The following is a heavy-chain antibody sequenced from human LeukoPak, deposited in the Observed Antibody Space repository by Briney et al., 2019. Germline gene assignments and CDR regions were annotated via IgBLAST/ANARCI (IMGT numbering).Heavy chain of an antibody. D-gene: IGHD5-24*01. Sequence: GGSLRLSCAASGFTFSDYYMGWIRPAPGKGLEWVSYISTSATTIYFADSVKGRFTISRGDAKNSLYLQMNSLRAEDTAVYYCAARSVASNPEAYWGQGALVTVSS. J-gene: IGHJ4*02. CDR1: GFTFSDYY. CDR3: AARSVASNPEAY. CDR2: ISTSATTI. V-gene: IGHV3-11*01.